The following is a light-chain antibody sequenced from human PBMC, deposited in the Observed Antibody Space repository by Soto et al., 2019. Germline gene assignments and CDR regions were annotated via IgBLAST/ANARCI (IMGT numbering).Light chain of an antibody. CDR3: SSSTVSSTLYV. V-gene: IGLV2-14*01. Sequence: QSALTQPASVSGSPGQPITISCSATSSDVGGHNYVSWYQQHPGKAPKLMIYEVSNRPSGVSHRFSGSKSGNTASLTISGLQAEDEADYHCSSSTVSSTLYVFGTGTKLTVL. CDR2: EVS. J-gene: IGLJ1*01. CDR1: SSDVGGHNY.